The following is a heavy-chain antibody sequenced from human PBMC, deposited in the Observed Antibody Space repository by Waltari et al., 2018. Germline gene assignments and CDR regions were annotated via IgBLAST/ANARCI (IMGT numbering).Heavy chain of an antibody. CDR1: GFTFSSYA. V-gene: IGHV3-48*01. Sequence: EVQLLESGGGLVQPGGSLRLSCAASGFTFSSYAMSWVRQAPGKGLEWVSYISSSSITIYYADSVKGRFTISRDNAKNSLYLQRNSLRAEDTAVYYCARDEMKQWLVPGYWGQGTLVTVSS. CDR2: ISSSSITI. J-gene: IGHJ4*02. CDR3: ARDEMKQWLVPGY. D-gene: IGHD6-19*01.